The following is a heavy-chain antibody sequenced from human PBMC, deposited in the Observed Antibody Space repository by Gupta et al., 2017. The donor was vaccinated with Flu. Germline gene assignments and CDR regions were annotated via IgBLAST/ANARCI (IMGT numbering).Heavy chain of an antibody. CDR3: ARVQGCDSPICYTGAADY. Sequence: SPHNGATNYAQKFQDRVTMTRDTSINTAYMELRRLRSDDTAIYFCARVQGCDSPICYTGAADYWGQGTLVTISS. V-gene: IGHV1-2*02. D-gene: IGHD2-2*02. J-gene: IGHJ4*02. CDR2: SPHNGAT.